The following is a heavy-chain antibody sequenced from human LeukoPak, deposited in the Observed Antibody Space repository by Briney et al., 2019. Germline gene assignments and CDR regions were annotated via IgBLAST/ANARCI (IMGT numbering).Heavy chain of an antibody. CDR3: ATRPYIVVVPAATVGFDP. V-gene: IGHV4-39*01. CDR1: GGSISSSSYY. Sequence: SETLSLTCTVSGGSISSSSYYWGWIRQPPGKGLEWIGSIYYSGSTYYNPSLKSRVTISVDTSKNQFSLKLSSVTAADTAVYYCATRPYIVVVPAATVGFDPWGQGTLVTVSS. D-gene: IGHD2-2*01. J-gene: IGHJ5*02. CDR2: IYYSGST.